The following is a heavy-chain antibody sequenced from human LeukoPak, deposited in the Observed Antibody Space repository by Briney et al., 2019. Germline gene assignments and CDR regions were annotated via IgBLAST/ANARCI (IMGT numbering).Heavy chain of an antibody. Sequence: ASVKVSCKASGYTFTSYYMHWVRQAPGQGLEWMGVINPSGGSTSYAQRFQGRVTMTRDTSTSTVYMELSSLRSEDTAVYYCAREPDGGYYESSGYYYWGQGTLVTVSS. D-gene: IGHD3-22*01. CDR3: AREPDGGYYESSGYYY. CDR2: INPSGGST. J-gene: IGHJ4*02. CDR1: GYTFTSYY. V-gene: IGHV1-46*01.